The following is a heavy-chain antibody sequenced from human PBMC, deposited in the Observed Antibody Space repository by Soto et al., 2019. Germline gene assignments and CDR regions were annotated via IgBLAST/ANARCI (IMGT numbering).Heavy chain of an antibody. CDR3: TTGQVRGMWYYYYGMDV. D-gene: IGHD3-10*01. CDR1: GFTFSNAW. Sequence: GGSLRLSCAASGFTFSNAWMNWVRQAPGKGLEWVGRIKSKTDGGTTDYAAPVKGRFTISRDDSKNTLYLQMNSLKTEDTAVYYCTTGQVRGMWYYYYGMDVWGQGTTVTVSS. J-gene: IGHJ6*02. CDR2: IKSKTDGGTT. V-gene: IGHV3-15*07.